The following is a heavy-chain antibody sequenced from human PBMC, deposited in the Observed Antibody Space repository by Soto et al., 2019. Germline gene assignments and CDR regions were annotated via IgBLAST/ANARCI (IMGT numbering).Heavy chain of an antibody. Sequence: GGSLRLSCGASGFTFSSYAMHWVRQAPGKGLEWVAVISYDGSNKYYADSVKGRFTISRDNSKNTLYLQMNSLRTEDTAVYYCAKDGNTVTRYYFDYWGQGTLVTVSS. CDR3: AKDGNTVTRYYFDY. V-gene: IGHV3-30*18. J-gene: IGHJ4*02. CDR1: GFTFSSYA. CDR2: ISYDGSNK. D-gene: IGHD4-17*01.